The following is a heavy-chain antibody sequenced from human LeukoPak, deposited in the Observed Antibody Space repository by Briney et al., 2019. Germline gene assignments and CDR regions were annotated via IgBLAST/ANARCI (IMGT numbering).Heavy chain of an antibody. Sequence: GGSLRLSCAASGFRFSSYAMSWVRQAPGKGLEWVSAISGSGVSTYYADSVKGRFTVSRDNSKNTLYLQMSSLRAEDTAVYYCAKDERDWNYNLASQTYDWGQGTLVTVSS. CDR1: GFRFSSYA. CDR2: ISGSGVST. V-gene: IGHV3-23*01. D-gene: IGHD1-7*01. J-gene: IGHJ4*02. CDR3: AKDERDWNYNLASQTYD.